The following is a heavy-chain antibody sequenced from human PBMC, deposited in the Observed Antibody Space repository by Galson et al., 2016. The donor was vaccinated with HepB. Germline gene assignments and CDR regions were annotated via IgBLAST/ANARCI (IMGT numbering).Heavy chain of an antibody. V-gene: IGHV3-74*01. CDR3: ARDNYPWEYQLLSAGSLFKRRENWFDP. J-gene: IGHJ5*02. D-gene: IGHD2-2*01. CDR1: AFTFSAYP. Sequence: SLRLSCAASAFTFSAYPMHWVRQAPGKGLVWISRIFTDGSGTLYADSVKGRFTISRDNAKNTLFLQMNSLRDDDTAVYHCARDNYPWEYQLLSAGSLFKRRENWFDPWGQGTLVTVSS. CDR2: IFTDGSGT.